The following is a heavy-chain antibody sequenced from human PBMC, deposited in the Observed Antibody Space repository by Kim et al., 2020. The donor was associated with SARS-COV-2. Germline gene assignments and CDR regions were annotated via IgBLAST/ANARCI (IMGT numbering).Heavy chain of an antibody. J-gene: IGHJ4*02. CDR1: GYSFTSYW. Sequence: GESLKISCKGSGYSFTSYWIGWVRQMPGKGLEWMGIIYPGDSDTRYSPSFQGQVTISVDKSISTAYLQWSSLKASDTAIYYCARSLYYYDSSSYYQGLGYWGQGTLVTVSS. V-gene: IGHV5-51*01. CDR3: ARSLYYYDSSSYYQGLGY. CDR2: IYPGDSDT. D-gene: IGHD3-22*01.